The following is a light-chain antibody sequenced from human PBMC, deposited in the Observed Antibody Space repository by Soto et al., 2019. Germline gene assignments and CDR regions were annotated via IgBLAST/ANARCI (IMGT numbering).Light chain of an antibody. V-gene: IGKV3-20*01. Sequence: EIVLTQSPGTLSLSPGERATLSCRASQSVSSSYLAWYQQKPGQAPRLLIYGASSRATGIPDRFSGSGSGTDFTLTISRLETEDFAVYYCQQYCSSPLLTFGGGTKVEIK. CDR3: QQYCSSPLLT. CDR2: GAS. J-gene: IGKJ4*01. CDR1: QSVSSSY.